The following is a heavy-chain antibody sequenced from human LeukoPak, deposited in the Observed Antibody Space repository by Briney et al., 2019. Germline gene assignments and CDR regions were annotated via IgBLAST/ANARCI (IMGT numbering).Heavy chain of an antibody. D-gene: IGHD6-13*01. CDR3: AREGGSWS. CDR2: IGTAGDT. Sequence: GGSLRLSCAASGFTFGRYEMDWVGQAPGKGLEWVSAIGTAGDTYYPGSVKGRFTISRENAKNSLYLQMNSLRAGDTAVYYCAREGGSWSRGQGTLVTVSS. V-gene: IGHV3-13*01. J-gene: IGHJ4*02. CDR1: GFTFGRYE.